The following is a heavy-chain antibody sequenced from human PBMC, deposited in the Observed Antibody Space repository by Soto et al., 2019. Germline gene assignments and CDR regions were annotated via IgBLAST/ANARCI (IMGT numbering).Heavy chain of an antibody. Sequence: SETLSLTCAVSGGSISSSNWWSWVRQPPGKGLEWIGEIYHSGSTNYNPSLKSRVTISVDKSKNQFPLKLSSVTAADTALYYCARLNAGTTYYYYGMDVWGQGTTVTVSS. CDR2: IYHSGST. D-gene: IGHD1-7*01. J-gene: IGHJ6*02. CDR3: ARLNAGTTYYYYGMDV. V-gene: IGHV4-4*02. CDR1: GGSISSSNW.